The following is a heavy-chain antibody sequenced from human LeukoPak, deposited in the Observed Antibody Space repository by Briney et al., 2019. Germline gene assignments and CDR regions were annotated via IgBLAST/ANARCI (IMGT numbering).Heavy chain of an antibody. CDR3: ARAVISIFDN. CDR1: GFTLGSYT. V-gene: IGHV3-48*01. J-gene: IGHJ4*02. Sequence: GGSLRLSCAASGFTLGSYTMNWVRQAPGKGLEWVSYISSSSSTIQYADSVKGRFTISRDNAENSLYLQMNSLGVEDTAVYYCARAVISIFDNWGQGTLVTVSS. D-gene: IGHD3-3*02. CDR2: ISSSSSTI.